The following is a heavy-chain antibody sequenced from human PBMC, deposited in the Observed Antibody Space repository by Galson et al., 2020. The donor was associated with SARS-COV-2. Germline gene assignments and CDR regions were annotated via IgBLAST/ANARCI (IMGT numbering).Heavy chain of an antibody. CDR2: ISSSSSYT. D-gene: IGHD6-13*01. CDR3: ARGPYSSSWYVN. Sequence: GGSLRLSCAASGFTFSDYYMSWIRQAPGKGLEWVSYISSSSSYTNYADSVKGRFTISRDNAKNSLYLQMNSLRAEDTAVYYCARGPYSSSWYVNWGQGTLVTVSS. CDR1: GFTFSDYY. V-gene: IGHV3-11*06. J-gene: IGHJ4*02.